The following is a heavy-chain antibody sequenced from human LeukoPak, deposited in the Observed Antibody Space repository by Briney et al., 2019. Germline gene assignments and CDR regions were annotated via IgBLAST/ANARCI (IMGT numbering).Heavy chain of an antibody. D-gene: IGHD1-1*01. CDR2: IYSSGST. Sequence: SSETLSLTCIVSDGSISSYYWNWIRQPPGKGLEWIGYIYSSGSTNYNPSLKSRVAVSVDTSKNQFSLKLSSVTAADTAVYYCARLLWSLYYFDSWGQGALVTVSS. CDR1: DGSISSYY. J-gene: IGHJ4*02. CDR3: ARLLWSLYYFDS. V-gene: IGHV4-59*08.